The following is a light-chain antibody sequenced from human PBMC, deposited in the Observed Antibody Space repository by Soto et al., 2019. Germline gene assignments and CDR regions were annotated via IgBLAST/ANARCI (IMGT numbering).Light chain of an antibody. CDR1: RSVSSRY. V-gene: IGKV3-20*01. Sequence: ESMLTQSPGTLSLSPGERAILSCRASRSVSSRYITWYQQEPGQAPRLLIYGASIRATGIPDRFSGSGSGTDFTLTISRLEPEDFAVYYCQQFGDSPPAFTFGQGTKLEI. J-gene: IGKJ2*01. CDR2: GAS. CDR3: QQFGDSPPAFT.